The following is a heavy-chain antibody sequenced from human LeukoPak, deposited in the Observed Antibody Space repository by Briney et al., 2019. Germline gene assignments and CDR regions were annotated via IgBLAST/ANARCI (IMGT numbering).Heavy chain of an antibody. D-gene: IGHD1-26*01. CDR3: AKDLGRYRNNFFDY. J-gene: IGHJ4*02. CDR2: FSYNGINK. CDR1: GFTFSRFG. Sequence: QPGRSLRLSCAASGFTFSRFGMHWVRQAPGKGLEWVAVFSYNGINKDYAGSVKGRFTISRDNSKNTLSLQMDSLRADDTAVYYCAKDLGRYRNNFFDYWGQGNLVTVSS. V-gene: IGHV3-33*05.